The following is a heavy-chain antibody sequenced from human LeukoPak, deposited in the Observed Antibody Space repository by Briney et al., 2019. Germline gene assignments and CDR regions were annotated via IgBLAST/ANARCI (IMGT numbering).Heavy chain of an antibody. Sequence: SQTLSLTCTVSGGSISSGGYYWSWIRQHPGKGLEWIGYIYYSGSTYYNPSLKSRVTISVDTSKNQFSLKLSSVTAADTAVYYCARRTRGFNYYYGMDVWGQGTTVTVSS. D-gene: IGHD2-2*01. V-gene: IGHV4-31*03. CDR1: GGSISSGGYY. CDR2: IYYSGST. J-gene: IGHJ6*02. CDR3: ARRTRGFNYYYGMDV.